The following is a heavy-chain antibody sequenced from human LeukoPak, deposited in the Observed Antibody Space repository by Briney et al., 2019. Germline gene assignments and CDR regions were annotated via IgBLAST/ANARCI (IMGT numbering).Heavy chain of an antibody. J-gene: IGHJ3*02. CDR1: GFSFTNTW. V-gene: IGHV3-15*01. Sequence: GGSLRLSCAASGFSFTNTWMSWVRQAPGKGLEWVGRVRSKADDTTTDYAAPVQGRFTTSRDDSKNTLSLQMNSLKTEDTAVYYCATEGGSGSYYGDDAFDMWGQGTMVTVSS. D-gene: IGHD3-10*01. CDR2: VRSKADDTTT. CDR3: ATEGGSGSYYGDDAFDM.